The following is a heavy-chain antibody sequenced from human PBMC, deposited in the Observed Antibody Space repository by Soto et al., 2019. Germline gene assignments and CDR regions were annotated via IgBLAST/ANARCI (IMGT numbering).Heavy chain of an antibody. CDR2: ISSKANNYAT. Sequence: EGQLVESGGGLVQSGGSLKLSCAASGFIFSASAVHWVRQASGNGLEWIGRISSKANNYATGYAASVNGRVTISRDDSKNTAYLQVNSLKTEDTDVYYCTVSGAHYYYTLDAWGQGTSVTVSS. CDR3: TVSGAHYYYTLDA. CDR1: GFIFSASA. J-gene: IGHJ6*02. D-gene: IGHD3-10*01. V-gene: IGHV3-73*01.